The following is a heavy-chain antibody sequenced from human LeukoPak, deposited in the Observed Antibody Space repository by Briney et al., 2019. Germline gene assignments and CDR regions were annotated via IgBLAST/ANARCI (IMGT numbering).Heavy chain of an antibody. D-gene: IGHD1-1*01. CDR3: VRGGTGNGNYFDF. J-gene: IGHJ4*02. V-gene: IGHV3-48*01. Sequence: GGSLRLSCAASGFSFSSYSMNWVRQAPGKGLEWLSYIDDRGSTIKYANSVKGRFTISRDNAKNSLSLQMNGLRGEDTAVYYCVRGGTGNGNYFDFWGQGTLVTVSS. CDR2: IDDRGSTI. CDR1: GFSFSSYS.